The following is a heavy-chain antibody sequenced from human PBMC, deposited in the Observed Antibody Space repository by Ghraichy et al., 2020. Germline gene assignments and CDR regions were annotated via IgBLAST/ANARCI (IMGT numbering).Heavy chain of an antibody. J-gene: IGHJ4*02. Sequence: ASVKVSCKAPGHIFTKYDINWVRQATGQGLEWMGWMNPNSGNTGYAQKFQGRVTMTRNTSISTAYMELSSLTSDDTAVYFCANSGGAGPVDYWGQGTLVTVSS. V-gene: IGHV1-8*01. D-gene: IGHD3-16*01. CDR2: MNPNSGNT. CDR1: GHIFTKYD. CDR3: ANSGGAGPVDY.